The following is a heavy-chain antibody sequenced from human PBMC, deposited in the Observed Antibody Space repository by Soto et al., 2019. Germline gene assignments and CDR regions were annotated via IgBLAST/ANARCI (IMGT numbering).Heavy chain of an antibody. V-gene: IGHV2-5*01. D-gene: IGHD3-22*01. CDR3: AHYDSSGYFSHFDS. Sequence: QIALQESGPTVVKPTQPLTLTCTFSGFSLTTTGVGVGWIRHAPGKALEWLAMVYWNDERRYSTSLKSRLAITQDTSNNQVVLTMTYIDPVDTATYFCAHYDSSGYFSHFDSWGQGTLVTVSS. J-gene: IGHJ4*02. CDR2: VYWNDER. CDR1: GFSLTTTGVG.